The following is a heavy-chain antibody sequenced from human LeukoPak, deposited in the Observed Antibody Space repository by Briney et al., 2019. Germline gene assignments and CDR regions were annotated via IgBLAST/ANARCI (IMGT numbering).Heavy chain of an antibody. CDR3: AMWHCSSTSCYIHGGSDWFDP. D-gene: IGHD2-2*02. J-gene: IGHJ5*02. Sequence: SETLSLTCAVSGYSISSGYYWGWIRQPPGKGLQWIGSIYHSGSTYYNPSLKSQVTISVDTSKNQFSLKLSSVTAADTAVYYCAMWHCSSTSCYIHGGSDWFDPWGQGTPVTVSS. CDR1: GYSISSGYY. V-gene: IGHV4-38-2*01. CDR2: IYHSGST.